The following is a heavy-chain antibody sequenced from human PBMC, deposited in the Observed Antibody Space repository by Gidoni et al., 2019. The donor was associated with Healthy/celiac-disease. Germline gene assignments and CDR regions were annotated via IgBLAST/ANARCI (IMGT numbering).Heavy chain of an antibody. Sequence: QVKLVESGGVVVQPGRSLRLSGATSGFTFSRYGMHWVRQAPGQGLEWVAVIWYDGSNKYYADSVNVRFTISRDNSKNTLYLQMHSLRAEDTAVYYCARDIFGSCYPLDYWGQGTLVTVSS. CDR3: ARDIFGSCYPLDY. V-gene: IGHV3-33*01. D-gene: IGHD3-3*01. J-gene: IGHJ4*02. CDR1: GFTFSRYG. CDR2: IWYDGSNK.